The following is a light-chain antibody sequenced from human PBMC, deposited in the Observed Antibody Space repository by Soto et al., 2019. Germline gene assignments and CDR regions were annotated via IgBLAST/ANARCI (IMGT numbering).Light chain of an antibody. V-gene: IGKV1-39*01. J-gene: IGKJ3*01. CDR3: QQSYSTPLN. CDR1: QSISSY. CDR2: AAS. Sequence: DIQMTQSPSSLSAYVGDRVTITCRASQSISSYLNWYQQKPGKAPKLLIYAASSLQSGVPSRFSGSGSGTDFTLTISSLQPEDFATYYCQQSYSTPLNFGPGTRWIA.